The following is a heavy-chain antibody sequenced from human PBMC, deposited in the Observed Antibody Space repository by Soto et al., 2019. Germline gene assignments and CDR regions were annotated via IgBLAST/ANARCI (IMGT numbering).Heavy chain of an antibody. V-gene: IGHV3-23*01. Sequence: EVQLLESGGGLVQPGGSLRLSCAASGFTFSSYAMSWVRQAPGKGLEWVSAISGSGGSTYYADSVKGRFTISRDNSKNTLYLQMNSLRAEDTAVYYCAKPEGCYDSSGLTYFDYWGQGTLVTVSS. CDR1: GFTFSSYA. D-gene: IGHD3-22*01. J-gene: IGHJ4*02. CDR3: AKPEGCYDSSGLTYFDY. CDR2: ISGSGGST.